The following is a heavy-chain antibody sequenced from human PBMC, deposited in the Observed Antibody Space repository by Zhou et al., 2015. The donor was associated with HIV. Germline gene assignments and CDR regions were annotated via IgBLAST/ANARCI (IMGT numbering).Heavy chain of an antibody. D-gene: IGHD1-14*01. CDR3: ARDDGISDAEGGYYYYMDV. CDR1: GGTFSSYA. J-gene: IGHJ6*03. V-gene: IGHV1-69*01. Sequence: QVQLVQSGAEVKKPGSSVKVSCKASGGTFSSYAISWVRQAPGQGLEWMGGIIPIFGTANYAQKFQGRVTITADESTSTAYMELSSLRSEDTAVYYCARDDGISDAEGGYYYYMDVWGKGTTVTVSS. CDR2: IIPIFGTA.